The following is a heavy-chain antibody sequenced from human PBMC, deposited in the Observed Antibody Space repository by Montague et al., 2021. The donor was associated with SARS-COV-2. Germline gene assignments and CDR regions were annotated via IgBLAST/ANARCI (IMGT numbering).Heavy chain of an antibody. CDR1: GFTFSSYE. CDR2: IISSGSCT. V-gene: IGHV3-48*03. CDR3: ATYYYNSDHVRSA. D-gene: IGHD3-10*01. Sequence: SLRLSCAASGFTFSSYEMSWVRQAPGKGLEWISKIISSGSCTYYADSVKGRFTISRDNAKNPLYLQMNSLRAEDTAVYYCATYYYNSDHVRSAWGQGTLVIVSS. J-gene: IGHJ5*02.